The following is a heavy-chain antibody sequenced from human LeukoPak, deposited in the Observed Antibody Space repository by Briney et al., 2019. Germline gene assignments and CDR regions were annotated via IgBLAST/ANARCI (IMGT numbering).Heavy chain of an antibody. Sequence: SETLSLTCTVSGGSVSSGTYYWSWIRQPPGEGLVWIGYIYYSGSTNYNPSLKSRVSISVDTSKNQFSLKLSSVTAADTAIYYCARGGYSSSWSGVWWFDPWGQGTLVTVSS. CDR3: ARGGYSSSWSGVWWFDP. CDR2: IYYSGST. J-gene: IGHJ5*02. CDR1: GGSVSSGTYY. V-gene: IGHV4-61*01. D-gene: IGHD6-13*01.